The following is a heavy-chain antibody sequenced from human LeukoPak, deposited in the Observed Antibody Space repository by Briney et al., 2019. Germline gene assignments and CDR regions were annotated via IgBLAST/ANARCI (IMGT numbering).Heavy chain of an antibody. V-gene: IGHV3-23*01. CDR1: GLTFSSYG. CDR3: AKNGDRGAYCSGGTCYPYYYYMDV. Sequence: GGSLRLSCAPSGLTFSSYGMSCVRPAPGGGLEWVSAISTTGGTTYYADSVRGRFTISRDNSRNTLYLQMNSLRAEDTAIYYCAKNGDRGAYCSGGTCYPYYYYMDVWGKGTTVTISS. CDR2: ISTTGGTT. J-gene: IGHJ6*03. D-gene: IGHD2-15*01.